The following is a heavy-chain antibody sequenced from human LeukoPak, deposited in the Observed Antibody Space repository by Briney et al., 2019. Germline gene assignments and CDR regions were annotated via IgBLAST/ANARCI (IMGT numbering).Heavy chain of an antibody. CDR1: GFTFSSHN. Sequence: GGSLRLSCAASGFTFSSHNMTWIRQAPGKGLEWVSVINYSGVSTNYADSVKGRFIISRDNSKNTVYLQMNSLRVEDTAVYYCAKDQNWEGGYWGQGTLVTVSS. V-gene: IGHV3-23*01. CDR3: AKDQNWEGGY. J-gene: IGHJ4*02. CDR2: INYSGVST. D-gene: IGHD7-27*01.